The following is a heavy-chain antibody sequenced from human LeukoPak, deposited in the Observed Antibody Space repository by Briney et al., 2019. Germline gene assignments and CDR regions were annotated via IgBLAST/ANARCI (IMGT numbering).Heavy chain of an antibody. D-gene: IGHD4-17*01. Sequence: PSETLSLTCTVSGGSISSRSAYWGWIRQPPGKGLEWIGSIYYSGSTYYNPSLKSRVTISVDTSKNQFSLKLSSVTAADTAVYYCARTSGHGDYTDRPVDYWGQGTLVTVSS. CDR1: GGSISSRSAY. CDR3: ARTSGHGDYTDRPVDY. CDR2: IYYSGST. V-gene: IGHV4-39*01. J-gene: IGHJ4*02.